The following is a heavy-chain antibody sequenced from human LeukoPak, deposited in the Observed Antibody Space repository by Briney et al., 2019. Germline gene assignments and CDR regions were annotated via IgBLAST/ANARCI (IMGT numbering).Heavy chain of an antibody. CDR1: GFTVSSDY. CDR3: ARDPGKDYDSRRGLDY. J-gene: IGHJ4*02. D-gene: IGHD3-22*01. CDR2: LYSGGTT. Sequence: PGGSLRLSCAASGFTVSSDYMSWVRQAPGKGLEWVSVLYSGGTTNYVDSVKGRFTISRDNSKNTLYLQMNSVRAEDTALYYCARDPGKDYDSRRGLDYWGQGTLVTVSS. V-gene: IGHV3-66*01.